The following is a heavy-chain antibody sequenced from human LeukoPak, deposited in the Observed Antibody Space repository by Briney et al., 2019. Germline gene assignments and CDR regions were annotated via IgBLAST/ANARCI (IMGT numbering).Heavy chain of an antibody. Sequence: GGSLRLSCAASGFTFSRHSMTWVRQAPGKGLEWVSAISASGDDTYYADSVRGRFTLSRDNSKNTVYLQMNSLRAEDTAVYYCANGAAGQYCTRTTCYRWGQGALVTVSS. CDR2: ISASGDDT. D-gene: IGHD2-2*01. V-gene: IGHV3-23*01. CDR3: ANGAAGQYCTRTTCYR. J-gene: IGHJ4*02. CDR1: GFTFSRHS.